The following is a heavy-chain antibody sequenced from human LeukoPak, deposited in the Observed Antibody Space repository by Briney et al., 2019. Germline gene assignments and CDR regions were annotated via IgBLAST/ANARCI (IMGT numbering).Heavy chain of an antibody. CDR2: IYYSGST. CDR3: ASLYSYGSGPRY. V-gene: IGHV4-59*01. Sequence: SETLSLTCTVSGGSISSYYWSWIRQPPGKGLEWIGYIYYSGSTNYNPSLKSRVTISVDTSKNQFSLKLSSVTAADTAAYYCASLYSYGSGPRYWGQGTLVTVSS. D-gene: IGHD5-18*01. CDR1: GGSISSYY. J-gene: IGHJ4*02.